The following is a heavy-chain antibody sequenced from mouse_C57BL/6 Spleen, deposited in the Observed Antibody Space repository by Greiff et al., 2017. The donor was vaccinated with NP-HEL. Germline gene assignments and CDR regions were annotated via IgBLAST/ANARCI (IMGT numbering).Heavy chain of an antibody. CDR1: GYSFTGYY. CDR3: ARWLPTSGYFDV. CDR2: INPSTGGT. V-gene: IGHV1-42*01. Sequence: EVKLQQSGPELVKPGASVKISCKASGYSFTGYYMNWVKQSPEKSLEWIGEINPSTGGTTYNQKFKAKATLTVDKSSSTAYMQLKSLTSEDSAVYYCARWLPTSGYFDVWGTGTTVTVSS. D-gene: IGHD2-2*01. J-gene: IGHJ1*03.